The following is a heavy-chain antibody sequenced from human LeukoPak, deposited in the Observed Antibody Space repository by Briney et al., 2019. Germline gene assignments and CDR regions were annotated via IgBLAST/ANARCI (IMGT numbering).Heavy chain of an antibody. CDR3: ARDVHGDYGSGWFDP. CDR1: GGTFNNSA. V-gene: IGHV1-69*05. J-gene: IGHJ5*02. Sequence: SVTVSCKTSGGTFNNSAISWVRQAPGQGLEWLGGIMPLFGTAGYAQKFQGRVTITKDESTRTVYLELTSLTSDDTAVYYCARDVHGDYGSGWFDPWGQGTLVSVSS. D-gene: IGHD4-17*01. CDR2: IMPLFGTA.